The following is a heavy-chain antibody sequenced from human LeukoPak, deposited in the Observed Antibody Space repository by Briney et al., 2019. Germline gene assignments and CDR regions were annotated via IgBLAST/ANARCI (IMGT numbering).Heavy chain of an antibody. D-gene: IGHD6-13*01. CDR1: GFSFSGYG. V-gene: IGHV3-30*03. Sequence: PGGSLRLSCAASGFSFSGYGMHWVRQAPGKGLEWVSVISYDGSNQYYADPVKGRFTISRDNAMNSLYLQMNSLRAEDTAIYYCARSLPYGTTWYGRSDFWGQGTLVTVSS. J-gene: IGHJ4*02. CDR2: ISYDGSNQ. CDR3: ARSLPYGTTWYGRSDF.